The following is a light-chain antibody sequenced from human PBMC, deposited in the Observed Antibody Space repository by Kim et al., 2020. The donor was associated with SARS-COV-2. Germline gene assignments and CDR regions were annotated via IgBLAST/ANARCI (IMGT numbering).Light chain of an antibody. V-gene: IGKV1-5*01. CDR2: DAS. CDR1: QSISRW. CDR3: QQYDSLWT. Sequence: SASVGDRVTITCRASQSISRWLAWYQQKPGKVPELLIYDASSLKSGVPSRFSGSGSGTEFTLTISSLQPDDFATYYCQQYDSLWTFGQGTKVDIK. J-gene: IGKJ1*01.